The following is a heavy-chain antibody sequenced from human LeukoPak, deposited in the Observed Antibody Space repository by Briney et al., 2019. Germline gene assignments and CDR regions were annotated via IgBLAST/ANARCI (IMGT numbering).Heavy chain of an antibody. V-gene: IGHV3-21*01. J-gene: IGHJ6*03. D-gene: IGHD4-23*01. Sequence: PGGSLRLSCAASGFTFSSYNMNWVRQTPGQGLEWVSSITSGSSHIYYADSVKGRFTISRDNAKNSLYLQMNSLRAEDTALYYCARDGDTVLTRGYYYYMDVWGKGTTVTVSS. CDR1: GFTFSSYN. CDR3: ARDGDTVLTRGYYYYMDV. CDR2: ITSGSSHI.